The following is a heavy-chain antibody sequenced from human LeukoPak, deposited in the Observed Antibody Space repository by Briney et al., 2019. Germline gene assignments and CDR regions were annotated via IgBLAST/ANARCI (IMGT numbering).Heavy chain of an antibody. V-gene: IGHV4-59*01. CDR2: IYYSGST. CDR3: ARYSSGELGYYHYYGMDV. D-gene: IGHD6-19*01. CDR1: GGSISSYY. J-gene: IGHJ6*02. Sequence: PSETLSLTCTVSGGSISSYYWSWIRQPPGKGLEWIGYIYYSGSTNYNPSLKSRVTISVDTSKKQFSLKLRSVTAADTAVYYCARYSSGELGYYHYYGMDVWGQGTTVTVSS.